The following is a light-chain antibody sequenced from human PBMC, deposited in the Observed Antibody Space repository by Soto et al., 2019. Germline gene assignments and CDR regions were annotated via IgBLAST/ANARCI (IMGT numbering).Light chain of an antibody. CDR2: AAS. CDR1: QSISSY. J-gene: IGKJ2*01. Sequence: DIQMTQSPSSLSASVGDRVTITCRASQSISSYLNWYQQKPGTGPKLLIYAASSLQRGVPSRFSGSGSGTDFSLTISSLQPEDFATYSCQQSYSSPPTFGQGTKLEIK. V-gene: IGKV1-39*01. CDR3: QQSYSSPPT.